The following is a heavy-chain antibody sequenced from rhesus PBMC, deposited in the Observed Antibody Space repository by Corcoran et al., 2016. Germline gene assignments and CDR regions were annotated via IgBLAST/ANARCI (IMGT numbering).Heavy chain of an antibody. V-gene: IGHV4-169*01. CDR2: IYGSGSNT. J-gene: IGHJ4*01. CDR1: GGSISSSY. CDR3: ARADYEDDYGYYYIDY. Sequence: QLQLQESGPGLVKPSETLSVTCAVSGGSISSSYWSWIRQAPGKGLEWIGDIYGSGSNTNYNPPRSSRVTLSVDTSKNQLSLKLSSVTAADTAVYYCARADYEDDYGYYYIDYWGQGVLVTVSS. D-gene: IGHD3-9*01.